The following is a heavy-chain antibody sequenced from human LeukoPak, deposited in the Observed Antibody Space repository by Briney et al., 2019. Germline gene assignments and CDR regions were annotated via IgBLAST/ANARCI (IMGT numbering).Heavy chain of an antibody. CDR2: IYYSGST. J-gene: IGHJ4*02. CDR3: ARGLLGYSGYDSYFDY. V-gene: IGHV4-59*08. CDR1: GGSISSYY. Sequence: PSETLSLTCTVSGGSISSYYWSWIRQPPGKGLEWIGYIYYSGSTNYNPSLKSRVTISVDTSKNQFSLKLSSVAAADTAVYYCARGLLGYSGYDSYFDYWGQGTLVTVSS. D-gene: IGHD5-12*01.